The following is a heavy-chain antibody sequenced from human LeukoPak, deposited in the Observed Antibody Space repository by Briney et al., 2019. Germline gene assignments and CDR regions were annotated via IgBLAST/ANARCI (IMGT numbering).Heavy chain of an antibody. CDR2: IKSKTDGGTT. V-gene: IGHV3-15*01. Sequence: PGGSLRLSCAASGFTFSNAWMSWVRQAPGKGLEWVGRIKSKTDGGTTDYAAPVKGRFTISRDDSKNTLYLQMNSLKTEDTAVYYCTTDYYDSSGYSLALDYWGQGTLVTVSS. CDR1: GFTFSNAW. D-gene: IGHD3-22*01. CDR3: TTDYYDSSGYSLALDY. J-gene: IGHJ4*02.